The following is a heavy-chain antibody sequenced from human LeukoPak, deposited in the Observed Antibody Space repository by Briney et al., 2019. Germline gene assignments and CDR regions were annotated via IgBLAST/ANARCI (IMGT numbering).Heavy chain of an antibody. CDR3: ASAWSGYYWDY. D-gene: IGHD3-3*01. J-gene: IGHJ4*02. V-gene: IGHV4-59*02. CDR1: GGSVSGYY. Sequence: SETLSLTCVVSGGSVSGYYWGWIRQPPGRGLEWIGYVYYSGSTNYNPSLKSRVTISVDKSKNQFSLKLSSVTAADTAVYYCASAWSGYYWDYWGQGTLVTVSS. CDR2: VYYSGST.